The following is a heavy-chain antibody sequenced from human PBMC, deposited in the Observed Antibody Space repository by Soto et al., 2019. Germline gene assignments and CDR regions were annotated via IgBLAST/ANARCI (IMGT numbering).Heavy chain of an antibody. D-gene: IGHD3-3*01. V-gene: IGHV1-69*01. CDR1: GGTFSSYA. Sequence: QVQLVQFGAEVKKPGSSVKVSCKASGGTFSSYAISWVRQSPGQGLEWMGGIIPIFGTANYAQKFQGRVTITADESTSTAYMELSSLRSEDTAVYYCARSGRWRDPYYYGMDVWGQGTTVTVSS. J-gene: IGHJ6*02. CDR2: IIPIFGTA. CDR3: ARSGRWRDPYYYGMDV.